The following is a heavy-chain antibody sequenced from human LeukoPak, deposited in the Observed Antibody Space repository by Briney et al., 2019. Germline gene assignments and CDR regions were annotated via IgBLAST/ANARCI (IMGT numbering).Heavy chain of an antibody. J-gene: IGHJ4*02. Sequence: SETLSLTCAVYGGSFSGYYWSWIRQPPGKGLEWIGEINHSGSTNYNPSLKSRVTISVDTPKNQFSLKLSSVTAADTAVYYCASVYSSPDYWGQGTLVTVSS. V-gene: IGHV4-34*01. D-gene: IGHD6-6*01. CDR3: ASVYSSPDY. CDR2: INHSGST. CDR1: GGSFSGYY.